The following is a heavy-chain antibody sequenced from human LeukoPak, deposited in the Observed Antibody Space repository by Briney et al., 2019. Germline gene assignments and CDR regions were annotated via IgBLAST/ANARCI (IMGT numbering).Heavy chain of an antibody. V-gene: IGHV3-30-3*01. CDR2: ISYDESNK. J-gene: IGHJ4*02. CDR1: GFTFSSYA. D-gene: IGHD3-22*01. CDR3: ARDGRGDYYDSSGRLDY. Sequence: GRSLRLSCAASGFTFSSYAMHWVRQAPGKGLEWVAVISYDESNKYYADSVKGRFTISRDNSKNTLYLQMNSLRAEDTAVYYCARDGRGDYYDSSGRLDYWGQGTLVTVSS.